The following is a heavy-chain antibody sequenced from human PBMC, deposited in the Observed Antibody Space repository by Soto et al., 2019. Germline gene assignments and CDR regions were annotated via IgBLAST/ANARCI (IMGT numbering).Heavy chain of an antibody. D-gene: IGHD3-10*01. Sequence: SETLSLTCAVSGGSISTNYWWTWVRQPPGKGLEWIGEMYHSGGPKYNPSLKSRVTISADTSKNQFSLELSSVTAADTAVYYCASYGSGSYYNGYYFDYWGQGTLVTVS. J-gene: IGHJ4*02. CDR2: MYHSGGP. CDR3: ASYGSGSYYNGYYFDY. CDR1: GGSISTNYW. V-gene: IGHV4-4*02.